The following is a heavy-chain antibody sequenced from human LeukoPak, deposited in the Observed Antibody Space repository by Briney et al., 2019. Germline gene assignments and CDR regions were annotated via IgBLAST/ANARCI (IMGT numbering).Heavy chain of an antibody. CDR1: GFTFDDYA. J-gene: IGHJ4*02. Sequence: GGSLRLSCAASGFTFDDYAMHWVRQAPGKGLEWVSGISWNSGSIGYADSVKGRFTISRDNAKNSLYLQMNSLRAEDTALYYCAKGMQWYYYDSSGYGFYFDYWGQGTLVTVSS. V-gene: IGHV3-9*01. D-gene: IGHD3-22*01. CDR3: AKGMQWYYYDSSGYGFYFDY. CDR2: ISWNSGSI.